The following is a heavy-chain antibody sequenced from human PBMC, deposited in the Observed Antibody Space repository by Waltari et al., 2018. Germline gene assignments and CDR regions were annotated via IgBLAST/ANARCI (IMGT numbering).Heavy chain of an antibody. Sequence: QVPLQESGSGLVKPSETLSLTCTVSGRFITSDYWSWIRQSPGKGLEWIGYIYDSENTNYNPSLKSRVTISVDTSKNQFSLKLASVTAADTAVYYCARGGGDYPRNWFDPWGQGTLVTVSS. CDR1: GRFITSDY. V-gene: IGHV4-59*01. J-gene: IGHJ5*02. CDR3: ARGGGDYPRNWFDP. D-gene: IGHD4-17*01. CDR2: IYDSENT.